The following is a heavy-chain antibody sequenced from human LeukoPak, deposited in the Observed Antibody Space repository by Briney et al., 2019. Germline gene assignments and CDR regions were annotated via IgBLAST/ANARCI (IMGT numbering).Heavy chain of an antibody. D-gene: IGHD3-10*01. Sequence: GGSLRLSCAASGFTFSSYGMHWVRQAPGKGLEWVAFIRYDGSNKYYADSVKGRFTISRDNSKNTLYLQMNSLRAEDTAVYYCAKDRVLWFGELSWKNPADYYYYYMDVWGKGTTVTISS. CDR3: AKDRVLWFGELSWKNPADYYYYYMDV. CDR1: GFTFSSYG. J-gene: IGHJ6*03. CDR2: IRYDGSNK. V-gene: IGHV3-30*02.